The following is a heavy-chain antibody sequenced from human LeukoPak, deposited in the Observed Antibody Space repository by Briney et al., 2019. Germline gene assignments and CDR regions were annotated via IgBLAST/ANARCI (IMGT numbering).Heavy chain of an antibody. J-gene: IGHJ6*03. Sequence: PSETLSLTCAVYGGSFSGYYWSWIRQPPGKGLEWIGEINHSGSTNYNPSLKSRVTISVDTSKNQFSLKLRSVTAADTAVYYCARTTEGYAGGPGYSYYYYMDVWGKGTTVTISS. CDR3: ARTTEGYAGGPGYSYYYYMDV. CDR2: INHSGST. D-gene: IGHD5-12*01. V-gene: IGHV4-34*01. CDR1: GGSFSGYY.